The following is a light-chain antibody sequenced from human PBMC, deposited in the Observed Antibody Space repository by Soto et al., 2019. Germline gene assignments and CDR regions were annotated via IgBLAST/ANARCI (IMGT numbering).Light chain of an antibody. Sequence: SYELTQPPSVSVAPGKTARITCGGTNIGSKSVHWYQQKPGQAPVLVIYYDSDRPSGIPERFSGSNSGNTATLTISRVEAGDEADYYCQGWDSSSDHPVFGGGTKLTVL. V-gene: IGLV3-21*04. CDR1: NIGSKS. CDR3: QGWDSSSDHPV. J-gene: IGLJ2*01. CDR2: YDS.